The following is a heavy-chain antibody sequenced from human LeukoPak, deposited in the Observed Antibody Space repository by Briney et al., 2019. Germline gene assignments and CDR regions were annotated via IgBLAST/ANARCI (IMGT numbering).Heavy chain of an antibody. CDR2: INGDGSSR. Sequence: PGGSLRLSCVASGFTFSTYWMHWVRQAPGKGLLWVSRINGDGSSRNYADSAKGRFTISRDNAKNTLYRQLHSLTAEDTAVYYCARASTTVPNLLDNWGQGTLVTVSS. V-gene: IGHV3-74*01. CDR1: GFTFSTYW. D-gene: IGHD4-17*01. CDR3: ARASTTVPNLLDN. J-gene: IGHJ4*02.